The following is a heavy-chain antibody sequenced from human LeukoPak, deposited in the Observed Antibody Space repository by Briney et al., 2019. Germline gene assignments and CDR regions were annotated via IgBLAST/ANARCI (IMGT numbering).Heavy chain of an antibody. D-gene: IGHD1-26*01. CDR2: FDPEDGET. CDR1: GYTLTELS. J-gene: IGHJ1*01. V-gene: IGHV1-24*01. CDR3: ARSPYSGSYTAEYFQH. Sequence: ASVKVSCKVSGYTLTELSMHWVRQAPGKGLEWMGGFDPEDGETIYAQKFQGRVTMTEDTSTDTAYMELRNLRSDDTAVYYCARSPYSGSYTAEYFQHWGQGTLVTVSS.